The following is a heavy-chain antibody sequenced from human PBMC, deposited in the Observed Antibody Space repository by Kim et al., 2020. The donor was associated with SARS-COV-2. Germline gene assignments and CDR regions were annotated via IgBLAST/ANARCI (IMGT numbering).Heavy chain of an antibody. D-gene: IGHD2-2*01. CDR1: GFTFSSYW. CDR3: AREAASHGFDIVVVPAAIWGYYYYGMDV. CDR2: IKQDGSEK. Sequence: GGSLRLSCAASGFTFSSYWMSWVRQAPGKGLEWVANIKQDGSEKYYVDSVKGRFTISRDNAKNSLYLQMNSLRAEDTAVYYCAREAASHGFDIVVVPAAIWGYYYYGMDVWGQGTTVTVSS. V-gene: IGHV3-7*01. J-gene: IGHJ6*02.